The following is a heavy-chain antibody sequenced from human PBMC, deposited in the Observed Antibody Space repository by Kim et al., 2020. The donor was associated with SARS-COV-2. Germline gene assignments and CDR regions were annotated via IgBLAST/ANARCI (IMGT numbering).Heavy chain of an antibody. D-gene: IGHD1-1*01. CDR2: IKQDGSET. CDR3: ARPSWYIY. J-gene: IGHJ4*02. Sequence: GGSLRLSCAASGFTFSSYWMSWVRQAPGKGLEWVANIKQDGSETYYADSVKGRFTISRDNAKNSLYLQMSSLRVEDTAVYYCARPSWYIYWGQGTLVTVSS. CDR1: GFTFSSYW. V-gene: IGHV3-7*01.